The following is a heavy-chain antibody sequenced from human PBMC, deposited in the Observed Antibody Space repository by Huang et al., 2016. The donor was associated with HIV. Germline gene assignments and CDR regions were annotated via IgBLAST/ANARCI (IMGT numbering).Heavy chain of an antibody. CDR2: MDTSTGKP. J-gene: IGHJ5*02. V-gene: IGHV7-4-1*02. D-gene: IGHD2-21*02. Sequence: QVQLVQSGSELKKPGASVKLSCKAFGSSFTSFLISWVRQAPGQGLEWMGWMDTSTGKPTYAQGVTGRVVLSLDTAVSTAYLQISSLKAEDTAVYYCAGRRGNDSDDPWGQGTLVTVSS. CDR3: AGRRGNDSDDP. CDR1: GSSFTSFL.